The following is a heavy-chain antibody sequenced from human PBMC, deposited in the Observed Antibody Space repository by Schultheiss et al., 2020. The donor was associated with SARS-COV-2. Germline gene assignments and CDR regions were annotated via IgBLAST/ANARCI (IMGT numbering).Heavy chain of an antibody. D-gene: IGHD5-18*01. CDR1: GFTFSSYW. Sequence: GESLKISCAASGFTFSSYWMSWVRQAPGKGLEWVANIKQDGSEKYYVDSVKGRFTISRDNAKNSLYLQMNSLRAEDTAVYYCARGGIQLGSWFDPWGQGTLVTVSS. J-gene: IGHJ5*02. CDR3: ARGGIQLGSWFDP. V-gene: IGHV3-7*03. CDR2: IKQDGSEK.